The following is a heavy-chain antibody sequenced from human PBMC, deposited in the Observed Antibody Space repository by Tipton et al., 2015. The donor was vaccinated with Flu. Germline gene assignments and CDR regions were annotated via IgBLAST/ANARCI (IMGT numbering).Heavy chain of an antibody. J-gene: IGHJ5*02. Sequence: TLSLTCTVSGGSITGYYWSWIRQPPGKGLEWIGYIYYSGSTNYNPSLKSRLTISVDTSRNQFSLRLSFVTAADTAVYYCARACGSGGNRWFDPWGQGALVTVSS. D-gene: IGHD2-15*01. CDR3: ARACGSGGNRWFDP. CDR2: IYYSGST. V-gene: IGHV4-59*12. CDR1: GGSITGYY.